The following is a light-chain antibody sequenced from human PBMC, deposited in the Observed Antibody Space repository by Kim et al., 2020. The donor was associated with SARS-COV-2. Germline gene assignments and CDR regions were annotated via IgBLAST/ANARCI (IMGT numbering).Light chain of an antibody. CDR1: QSVSSSY. Sequence: EIVLTQSPGTLSLSPAERATLSCRASQSVSSSYLAWYQQKPGQAPRLLIYGASSRATGIPDRFSGSGSGTDFTLTISRLEPEDFAVYYCQQYGSSRVTFGQGTKLEI. CDR3: QQYGSSRVT. J-gene: IGKJ2*01. CDR2: GAS. V-gene: IGKV3-20*01.